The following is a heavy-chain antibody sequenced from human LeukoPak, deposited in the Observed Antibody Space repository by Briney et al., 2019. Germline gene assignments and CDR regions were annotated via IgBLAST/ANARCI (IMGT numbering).Heavy chain of an antibody. D-gene: IGHD3-10*01. CDR2: IWYDGSNK. Sequence: GGSLRLSCAASGFTFSSYGMHWVRQAPGKGLEWVAVIWYDGSNKYYADSVKGRFTISRDNPKNTLYLQMNSLRAEDTAVYYCAKTAHYGSGSYAGYYYYMDVWGKGTTVTVSS. J-gene: IGHJ6*03. CDR1: GFTFSSYG. CDR3: AKTAHYGSGSYAGYYYYMDV. V-gene: IGHV3-33*06.